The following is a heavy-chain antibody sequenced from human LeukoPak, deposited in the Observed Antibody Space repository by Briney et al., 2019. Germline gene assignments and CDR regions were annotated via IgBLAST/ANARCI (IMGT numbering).Heavy chain of an antibody. CDR2: ISAYNGNT. CDR3: ARDEGGGWYGEFGYYYYMDV. J-gene: IGHJ6*03. V-gene: IGHV1-18*01. CDR1: GYTFTSYG. D-gene: IGHD3-10*01. Sequence: GASVKVSCKASGYTFTSYGISWVRQAPGQGLEWMGWISAYNGNTNYAQKLQGRVTMTTDTSTSTAYMELRSLRSDDTAVYYCARDEGGGWYGEFGYYYYMDVWGKGTTVTVSS.